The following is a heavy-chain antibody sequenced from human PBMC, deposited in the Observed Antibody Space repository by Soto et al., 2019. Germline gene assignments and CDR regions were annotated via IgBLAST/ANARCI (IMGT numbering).Heavy chain of an antibody. Sequence: KPSETLSLTCAVSGGSISSSNWWSWGREPRGKGQEWIGEIYHSGSTNYKPSLKSRVTISVDKSKNKFYLKMSTVTAADTAVYYCARDSGIAAVSSGYYSYRMDVWGQGTTVTVSS. D-gene: IGHD2-15*01. CDR1: GGSISSSNW. V-gene: IGHV4-4*02. J-gene: IGHJ6*02. CDR2: IYHSGST. CDR3: ARDSGIAAVSSGYYSYRMDV.